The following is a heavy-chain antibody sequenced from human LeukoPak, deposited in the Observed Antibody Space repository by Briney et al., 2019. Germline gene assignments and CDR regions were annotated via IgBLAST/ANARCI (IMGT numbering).Heavy chain of an antibody. Sequence: VSVKVSCKASGYTFTGYYMHWVRQAPGHGLEWMGWINPNSGGTNYAQKFQGRVTMTRDTSISTAYMEVSRLRSDDTAVYYCASPVATSGLDYWGQGTLVTVSS. CDR3: ASPVATSGLDY. V-gene: IGHV1-2*02. CDR1: GYTFTGYY. D-gene: IGHD5-12*01. CDR2: INPNSGGT. J-gene: IGHJ4*02.